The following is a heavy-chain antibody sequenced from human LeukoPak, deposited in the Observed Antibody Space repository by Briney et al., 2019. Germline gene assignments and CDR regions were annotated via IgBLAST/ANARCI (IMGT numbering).Heavy chain of an antibody. D-gene: IGHD4-23*01. V-gene: IGHV3-21*01. CDR2: ISSSSSYI. J-gene: IGHJ4*02. Sequence: PGGSLRLSCAASGFTFSSYSMNWVRQAPGKGLEWVSSISSSSSYIYYADSVKGRFTISRDNAKNSLYLQMNSLRAEDTAVYYCARTTTVVTGGLYYWGQGTLVTVSS. CDR3: ARTTTVVTGGLYY. CDR1: GFTFSSYS.